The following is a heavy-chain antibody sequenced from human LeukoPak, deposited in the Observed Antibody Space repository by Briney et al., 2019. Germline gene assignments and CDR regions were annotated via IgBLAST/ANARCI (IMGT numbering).Heavy chain of an antibody. CDR1: GGSFSGYY. CDR2: INHSGST. V-gene: IGHV4-34*01. D-gene: IGHD6-13*01. J-gene: IGHJ5*02. CDR3: ARIAAAGSPWFDP. Sequence: SETLSLTCAVYGGSFSGYYWSWIRQPPGKGLEWIGEINHSGSTNYNPSLKSRVTISVDTSKTQFSLKLSSVPAADQAVYYCARIAAAGSPWFDPWGQGTLVTVSS.